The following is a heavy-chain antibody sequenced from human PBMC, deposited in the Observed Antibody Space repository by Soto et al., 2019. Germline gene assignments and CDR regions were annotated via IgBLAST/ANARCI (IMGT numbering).Heavy chain of an antibody. D-gene: IGHD3-3*01. Sequence: PSETLSLTCTVSGGSISSSSYYWGWIRQPPGKGLEWIGSIYYSGSTYYNPSLKSRVTISVDTSKNQFSLKLSSVTAADTAVYYCARSYYDFWSGQDYWGQGTLVTVSS. V-gene: IGHV4-39*01. J-gene: IGHJ4*02. CDR3: ARSYYDFWSGQDY. CDR2: IYYSGST. CDR1: GGSISSSSYY.